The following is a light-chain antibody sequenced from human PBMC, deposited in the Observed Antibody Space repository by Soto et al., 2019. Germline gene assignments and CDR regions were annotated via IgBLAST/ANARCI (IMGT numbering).Light chain of an antibody. CDR1: QSVSSSS. J-gene: IGKJ1*01. CDR2: GAS. V-gene: IGKV3-20*01. CDR3: QQYGSSPTCT. Sequence: EIVLTQSPGTLSLSPGERATLSCRASQSVSSSSLAWYQQKPGQAPRLLIYGASSRATGIPDRFSGSGSGTDFTLTISRLEPEDFAVYYCQQYGSSPTCTFGQGTKVEIK.